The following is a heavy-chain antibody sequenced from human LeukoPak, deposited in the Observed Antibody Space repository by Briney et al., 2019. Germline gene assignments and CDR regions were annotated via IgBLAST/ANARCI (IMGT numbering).Heavy chain of an antibody. CDR2: IYHSGTT. CDR1: SGSLSDYY. Sequence: SETLSLTCTVSSGSLSDYYWNWIRQPPGKGLEWIGNIYHSGTTNHNSSPKSRVTISIDTSKKQFSLKLRSVTTADTAMYFCGRYYDSSGYSPISYWGQGILVTVSS. CDR3: GRYYDSSGYSPISY. D-gene: IGHD3-22*01. J-gene: IGHJ4*02. V-gene: IGHV4-59*01.